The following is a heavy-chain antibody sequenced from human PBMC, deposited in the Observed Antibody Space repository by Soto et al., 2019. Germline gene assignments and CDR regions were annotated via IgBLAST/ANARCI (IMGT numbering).Heavy chain of an antibody. V-gene: IGHV3-48*02. CDR2: ISSSSSTI. D-gene: IGHD2-2*01. CDR3: ARDPWGVHCSSTSCYAGWFDP. J-gene: IGHJ5*02. CDR1: GFTFSSYS. Sequence: EVQLVASGGGLVQPGGSLRLSCAASGFTFSSYSMNWVRQAPGKVLEWVSYISSSSSTIYYADSVKGRFTISRDNAKNSLYLQMNSLRDEDTAVYYCARDPWGVHCSSTSCYAGWFDPWGQGTLVTVSS.